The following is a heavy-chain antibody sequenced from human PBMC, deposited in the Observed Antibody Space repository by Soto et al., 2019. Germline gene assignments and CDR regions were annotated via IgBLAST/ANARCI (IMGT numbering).Heavy chain of an antibody. Sequence: GESLKISCKGSGYRFTSYWISWVRQMPGKGLEWMGRIDPSDSYTNYSPSFQGHVTISADKSISTACLQWSSLKASDTAMYYCATARPSVVRFLEWLPNYYSYGMDGWGQGTTVTVSS. CDR2: IDPSDSYT. D-gene: IGHD3-3*01. CDR3: ATARPSVVRFLEWLPNYYSYGMDG. J-gene: IGHJ6*02. V-gene: IGHV5-10-1*01. CDR1: GYRFTSYW.